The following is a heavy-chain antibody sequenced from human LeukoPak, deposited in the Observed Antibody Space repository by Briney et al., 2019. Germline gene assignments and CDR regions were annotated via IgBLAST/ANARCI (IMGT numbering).Heavy chain of an antibody. J-gene: IGHJ4*02. CDR2: IYYSGST. CDR1: GGSISSYY. V-gene: IGHV4-59*01. D-gene: IGHD3/OR15-3a*01. CDR3: ARMISVANFDF. Sequence: PSETLSLTCTVSGGSISSYYWSWIRQPPGKGLEWIGYIYYSGSTNYSPSLKSRVTISVDTSKNQFSLKLSSVTAADTAVYYCARMISVANFDFWGQGTLVAVSS.